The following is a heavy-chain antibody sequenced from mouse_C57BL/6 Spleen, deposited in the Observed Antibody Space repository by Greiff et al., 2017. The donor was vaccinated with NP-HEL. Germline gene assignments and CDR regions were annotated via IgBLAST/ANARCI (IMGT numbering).Heavy chain of an antibody. CDR3: ARWSSWYFDV. CDR2: INPGSGGT. CDR1: GYAFTNYL. J-gene: IGHJ1*03. Sequence: QVQLKESGAEPVRPGTSVKVSCKASGYAFTNYLIEWVKQRPGQGLEWIGVINPGSGGTNDNEKFKGKATLTADKSSSTAYMQLSSLTSEDSAVYFCARWSSWYFDVWGTGTTVTVSS. V-gene: IGHV1-54*01.